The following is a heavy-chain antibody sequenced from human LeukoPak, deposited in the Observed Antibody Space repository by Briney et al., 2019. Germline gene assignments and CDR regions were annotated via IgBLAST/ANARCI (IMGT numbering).Heavy chain of an antibody. CDR2: ISSSSSTI. CDR1: GFTFSSYS. V-gene: IGHV3-48*01. D-gene: IGHD5-24*01. CDR3: AKGNRDGYNQVFDY. J-gene: IGHJ4*02. Sequence: PGGSLRLSCAASGFTFSSYSMNWVRQAPGKGLEWVSYISSSSSTIYYADSVRGRFTVSRDSPKNTLYLQMNSLRPEDTAVYYCAKGNRDGYNQVFDYWGQGTLVTVSS.